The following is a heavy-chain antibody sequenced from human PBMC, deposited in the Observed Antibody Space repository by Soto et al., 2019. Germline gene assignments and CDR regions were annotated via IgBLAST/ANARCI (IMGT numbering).Heavy chain of an antibody. V-gene: IGHV3-33*06. J-gene: IGHJ4*02. D-gene: IGHD6-19*01. Sequence: QVQLVESGGGVVQPGRSLRLSCAASGFTFSSYGMHWVRQAPGKGLEWVAVIWYDGSNKYYADSVKGRFTISRDNSKNTLYLQMNSLRAEDTAVYYCAKDRSGQWLPSGGSGFDYWGQGTLVTVSS. CDR3: AKDRSGQWLPSGGSGFDY. CDR1: GFTFSSYG. CDR2: IWYDGSNK.